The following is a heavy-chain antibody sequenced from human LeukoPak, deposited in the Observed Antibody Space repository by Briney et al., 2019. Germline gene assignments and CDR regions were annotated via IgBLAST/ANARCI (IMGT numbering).Heavy chain of an antibody. CDR2: IIPILGIA. CDR3: ARDSSGFLSY. V-gene: IGHV1-69*04. D-gene: IGHD5-12*01. CDR1: GGTFSSSA. J-gene: IGHJ4*02. Sequence: SVKVSCKASGGTFSSSAISWVRQAPGQGLEWMGRIIPILGIANYAQKFQGRVTITADKSTSTAYMELSSLRSEDTAVYYCARDSSGFLSYWGQGTLVTVSS.